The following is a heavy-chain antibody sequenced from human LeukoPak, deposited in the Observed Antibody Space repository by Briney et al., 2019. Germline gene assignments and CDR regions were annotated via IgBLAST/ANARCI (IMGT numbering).Heavy chain of an antibody. CDR3: ARAESSSWFSYESGDAFDI. CDR2: ISNSGSTI. D-gene: IGHD6-13*01. Sequence: GGSLRHSCAASGFTFSSYEMNWVRQAPGKGLEWVSYISNSGSTIYNADSVKGRFTISRDNAKNSLYLQMNSLRAEDTAVYYCARAESSSWFSYESGDAFDIWGQGTMVTVSS. CDR1: GFTFSSYE. J-gene: IGHJ3*02. V-gene: IGHV3-48*03.